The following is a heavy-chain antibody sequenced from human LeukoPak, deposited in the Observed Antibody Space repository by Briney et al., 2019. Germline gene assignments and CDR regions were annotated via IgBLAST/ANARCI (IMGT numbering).Heavy chain of an antibody. Sequence: GGSLRLSCAASGFTFSSYAMSWVRQAPGKGLEWVSAISGSGDSTYYADSVKGRFTISRDNSKNTLYLQMNSLRAEDTAVYYCAGDAVTSGSYYRYLDYWGQGTLVTVSS. CDR2: ISGSGDST. V-gene: IGHV3-23*01. D-gene: IGHD1-26*01. CDR3: AGDAVTSGSYYRYLDY. J-gene: IGHJ4*02. CDR1: GFTFSSYA.